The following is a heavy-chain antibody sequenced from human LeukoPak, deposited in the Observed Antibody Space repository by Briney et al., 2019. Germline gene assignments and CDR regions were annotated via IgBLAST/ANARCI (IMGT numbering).Heavy chain of an antibody. CDR3: AKDTQVFGPNWFDP. Sequence: GGSLRLSCAASGFTFSSYAMSWVRPAPGKGLEWVSAISGSGGSTYYADSVKGGFTISRDNSKNTLYLQMNSLRAEDTAVYYCAKDTQVFGPNWFDPWGQGTLVTVSS. J-gene: IGHJ5*02. V-gene: IGHV3-23*01. CDR1: GFTFSSYA. CDR2: ISGSGGST. D-gene: IGHD3/OR15-3a*01.